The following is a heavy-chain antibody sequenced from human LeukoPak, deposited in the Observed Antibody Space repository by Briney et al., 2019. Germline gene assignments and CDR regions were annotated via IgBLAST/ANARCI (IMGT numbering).Heavy chain of an antibody. CDR2: IYYSGST. CDR3: AREGRELDP. J-gene: IGHJ5*02. Sequence: PSETLPLTCTVSGGSVSSGSYYWSWIRQPPGKGLEWIGYIYYSGSTNYNPSLKSRVTISVDTSKNQFSLKLSSVTAADTAVYYCAREGRELDPWGQGTLVTVSS. V-gene: IGHV4-61*01. D-gene: IGHD1-1*01. CDR1: GGSVSSGSYY.